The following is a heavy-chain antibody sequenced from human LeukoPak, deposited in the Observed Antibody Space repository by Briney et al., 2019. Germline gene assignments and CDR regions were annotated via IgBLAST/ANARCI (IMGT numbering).Heavy chain of an antibody. V-gene: IGHV4-59*01. CDR3: ARPKYSSSFEWFDP. CDR1: GGSISSYY. CDR2: IYYSGST. D-gene: IGHD6-13*01. J-gene: IGHJ5*02. Sequence: PSETLSLTCTVSGGSISSYYWSWIRQPPGKGLEWIGYIYYSGSTNYNPSLKSRVTISVDTSKNQFSLKLSSVTAADTAVYYCARPKYSSSFEWFDPWGQGTLVTVSS.